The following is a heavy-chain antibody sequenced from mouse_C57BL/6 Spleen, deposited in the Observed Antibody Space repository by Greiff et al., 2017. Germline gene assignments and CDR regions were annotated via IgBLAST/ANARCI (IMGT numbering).Heavy chain of an antibody. J-gene: IGHJ4*01. Sequence: VQLQQPGAELVKPGASVKLSCKASGYTFTSYWMHWVKQRPGRGLEWIGRIDPNRGGTKYNEKFKSKATLTVDKPSSTAYMQLSSLTSEDSAVYYCARSALYDGYYGDYSMDYWGQGTSVTVSS. CDR3: ARSALYDGYYGDYSMDY. CDR1: GYTFTSYW. CDR2: IDPNRGGT. D-gene: IGHD2-3*01. V-gene: IGHV1-72*01.